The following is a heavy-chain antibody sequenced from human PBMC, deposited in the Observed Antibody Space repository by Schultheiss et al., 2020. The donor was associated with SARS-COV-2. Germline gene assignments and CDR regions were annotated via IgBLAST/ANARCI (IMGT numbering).Heavy chain of an antibody. CDR2: ISYDGSNK. CDR3: ARGDTYYYDSSGYS. V-gene: IGHV3-30*03. J-gene: IGHJ4*02. D-gene: IGHD3-22*01. CDR1: GFTFSSYG. Sequence: GGSLRLSCAASGFTFSSYGMHWVRQAPGKGLEWVAVISYDGSNKYYADSVKGRFTISRDNSKNTLYLQMNSLRAEDTAVYYCARGDTYYYDSSGYSWGQGTLVTVSS.